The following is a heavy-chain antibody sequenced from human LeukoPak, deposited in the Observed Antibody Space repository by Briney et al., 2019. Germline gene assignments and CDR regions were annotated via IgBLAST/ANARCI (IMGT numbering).Heavy chain of an antibody. CDR3: ARDLKAVAGYYYYYYMDV. J-gene: IGHJ6*03. D-gene: IGHD6-19*01. V-gene: IGHV3-11*01. CDR2: ISSSGSTI. CDR1: GFTFSDYY. Sequence: GGSLRLSCAASGFTFSDYYMSWIRQAPGKGLEWVSYISSSGSTIYYADSVKGRFTISRDNAKNSLYLQMNSLRAEDTAVYYCARDLKAVAGYYYYYYMDVWGKGTTVTISS.